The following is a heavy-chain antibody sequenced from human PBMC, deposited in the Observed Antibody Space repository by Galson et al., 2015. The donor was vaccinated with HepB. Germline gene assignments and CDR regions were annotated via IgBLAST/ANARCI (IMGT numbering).Heavy chain of an antibody. D-gene: IGHD6-13*01. CDR1: GFAFSSYS. Sequence: SLRLSCAASGFAFSSYSMNWVRQAPGQGLEWVSVISDGGGISYYADSVKGRFTISRDNSKNTLYLRMNSLRAEDTAVYYCARDTGGYSSSWYFGGWFDPWGQGTLVTVSS. CDR3: ARDTGGYSSSWYFGGWFDP. V-gene: IGHV3-NL1*01. J-gene: IGHJ5*02. CDR2: ISDGGGIS.